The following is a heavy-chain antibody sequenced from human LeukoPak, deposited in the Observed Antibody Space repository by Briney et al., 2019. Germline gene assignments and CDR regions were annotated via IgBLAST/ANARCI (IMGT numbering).Heavy chain of an antibody. V-gene: IGHV4-59*01. CDR1: GASTSAYY. CDR3: AHSKRGGGYYINAFAV. CDR2: SYSGGNA. J-gene: IGHJ3*01. D-gene: IGHD1-26*01. Sequence: SETLSLTCTVSGASTSAYYWSWIRQPPGKGLEWIGYSYSGGNANYNPSLRSRVTISIDTSENQFSLRLTSVTAADTAVYFCAHSKRGGGYYINAFAVWGQGALVTISS.